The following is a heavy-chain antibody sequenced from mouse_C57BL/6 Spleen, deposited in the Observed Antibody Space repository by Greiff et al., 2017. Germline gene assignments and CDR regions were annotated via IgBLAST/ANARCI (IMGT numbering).Heavy chain of an antibody. J-gene: IGHJ1*03. D-gene: IGHD2-4*01. CDR1: GFTFSSYG. CDR3: ARYDYAAPYWYFDV. Sequence: EVQGVESGGDLVKPGGSLKLSCAASGFTFSSYGMSWVRQTPDKRLEWVATISSGGSYTYYPDSGKGRFTISRDNAKNTLYLQMSSLKSEDTAMYYCARYDYAAPYWYFDVWGTGTTVTVSS. V-gene: IGHV5-6*01. CDR2: ISSGGSYT.